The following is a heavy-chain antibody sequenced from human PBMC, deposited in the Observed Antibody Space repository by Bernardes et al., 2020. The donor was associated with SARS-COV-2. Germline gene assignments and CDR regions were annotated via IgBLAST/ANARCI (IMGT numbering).Heavy chain of an antibody. V-gene: IGHV3-23*03. Sequence: GWSLRLSCRASGFTFSDFGMSWVRQAPGKGLEWVSSINNVGQNTHYADSVKGRLTISRDNSKSTLYLQMDRLRADDTAIYYCANQMWNGNYWGRGTLVTVSS. CDR3: ANQMWNGNY. D-gene: IGHD1-1*01. CDR2: INNVGQNT. J-gene: IGHJ4*02. CDR1: GFTFSDFG.